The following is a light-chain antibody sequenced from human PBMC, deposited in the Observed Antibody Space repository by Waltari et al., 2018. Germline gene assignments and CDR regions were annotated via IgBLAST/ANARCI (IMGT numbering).Light chain of an antibody. CDR1: SSDVGRYNY. J-gene: IGLJ1*01. V-gene: IGLV2-14*03. Sequence: QSGLTQPASVSGSPGQSITISCTGSSSDVGRYNYVSWYQQHPGKAPKLLIYDVSDRPSGVSNRFSGFKSGNAASLTISGLQAEDEADYYCTSYTSSSTIYVFGTGTKVTVL. CDR3: TSYTSSSTIYV. CDR2: DVS.